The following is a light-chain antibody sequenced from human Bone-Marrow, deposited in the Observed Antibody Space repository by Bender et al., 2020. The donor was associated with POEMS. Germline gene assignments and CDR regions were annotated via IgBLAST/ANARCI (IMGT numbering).Light chain of an antibody. Sequence: QSALTQPPSASGSPGQSVTISCTGTSSDPGDYNYVSWYQQRPGKAPKLMIFEVTKRPSGVPDRFTGSKSGNTASLTISGLQAEDEADYYCSSYAGSTNVVFGGGTKLTVL. V-gene: IGLV2-8*01. J-gene: IGLJ3*02. CDR3: SSYAGSTNVV. CDR1: SSDPGDYNY. CDR2: EVT.